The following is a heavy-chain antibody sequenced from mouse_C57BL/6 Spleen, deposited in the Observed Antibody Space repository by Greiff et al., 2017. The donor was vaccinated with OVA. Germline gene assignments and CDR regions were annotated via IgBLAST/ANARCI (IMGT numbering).Heavy chain of an antibody. CDR3: TRDQDGSSSSTFDV. CDR1: GFTFSSYA. Sequence: EVQLVESGEGLVKPGGSLKLSCAASGFTFSSYAMSWVRQTPEKRLEWVAYISSGGDYIYYADTVKGRFTISRDNARNTLYLQMSSLKSEDTAMYYCTRDQDGSSSSTFDVWGTGTTVTVSS. V-gene: IGHV5-9-1*02. J-gene: IGHJ1*03. CDR2: ISSGGDYI. D-gene: IGHD1-1*01.